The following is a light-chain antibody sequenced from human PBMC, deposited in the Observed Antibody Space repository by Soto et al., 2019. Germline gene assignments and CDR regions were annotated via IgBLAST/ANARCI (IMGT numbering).Light chain of an antibody. V-gene: IGKV3-20*01. J-gene: IGKJ2*01. CDR2: GAS. CDR1: QSIGNNY. Sequence: EIGLTQSPGTLSLSPGERTTLSCRATQSIGNNYLAWYQQEPGQAPRLLIYGASSRATGIPDRFSASGSGTDFTLTIGRLEPEDFAVYYCQEYAGSPYTFGQGTKLEIK. CDR3: QEYAGSPYT.